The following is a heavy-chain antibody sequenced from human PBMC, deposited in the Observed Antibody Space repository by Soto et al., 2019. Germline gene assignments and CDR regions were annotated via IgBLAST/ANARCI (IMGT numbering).Heavy chain of an antibody. CDR2: INAGNGNT. CDR3: ATRGRSLGYYYGMDV. Sequence: ASLKVSCKASGYTFTSYPMHWVRQAPGQRLEWMGWINAGNGNTKYSQKFQGRVTITRDTFASTAYMELSSLRSEDTAVYYCATRGRSLGYYYGMDVWGQGTTVTVSS. V-gene: IGHV1-3*01. CDR1: GYTFTSYP. D-gene: IGHD3-10*01. J-gene: IGHJ6*02.